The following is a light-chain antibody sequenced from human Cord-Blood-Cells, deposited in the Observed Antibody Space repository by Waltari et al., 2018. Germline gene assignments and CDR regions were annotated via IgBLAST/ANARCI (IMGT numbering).Light chain of an antibody. Sequence: EIVMTQSPATLSVSPGGRATVSGRASQSVRSNLAWYQQKPGQAPRPLIYGASTRATGIPARFRGSGCGTGCTLTSNSLQSEGCAVYDRQHYNNWPAWTCGQGTKVEIK. CDR1: QSVRSN. CDR2: GAS. J-gene: IGKJ1*01. V-gene: IGKV3-15*01. CDR3: QHYNNWPAWT.